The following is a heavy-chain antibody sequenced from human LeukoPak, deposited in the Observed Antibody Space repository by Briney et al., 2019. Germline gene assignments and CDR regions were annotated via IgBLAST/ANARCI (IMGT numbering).Heavy chain of an antibody. CDR2: IKQDGSEK. CDR1: GFSLSKYW. CDR3: ARGDTAMVYNDY. Sequence: GCSLRVSCPASGFSLSKYWLSWVRQAPGKGRAGVANIKQDGSEKYYVDSVKGRLTISRDNAKNSLYLQMNSLRAEDTAVYYCARGDTAMVYNDYWGQGTLVTVSS. D-gene: IGHD5-18*01. J-gene: IGHJ4*02. V-gene: IGHV3-7*01.